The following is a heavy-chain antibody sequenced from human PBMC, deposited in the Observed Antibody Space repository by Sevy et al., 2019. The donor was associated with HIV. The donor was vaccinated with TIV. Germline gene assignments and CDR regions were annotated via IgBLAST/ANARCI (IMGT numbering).Heavy chain of an antibody. V-gene: IGHV3-30*04. Sequence: HRGGSLRLSCAASGFTFTSYSIHWVRQAPGKGLSWVAFISYDGITKYHADSVKGRFTISRDNFKNVFYLQMNNVRPDDTAVYWCARDPFDDTRPNAFDIWGQGTMVTVSS. CDR2: ISYDGITK. CDR3: ARDPFDDTRPNAFDI. D-gene: IGHD3-22*01. CDR1: GFTFTSYS. J-gene: IGHJ3*02.